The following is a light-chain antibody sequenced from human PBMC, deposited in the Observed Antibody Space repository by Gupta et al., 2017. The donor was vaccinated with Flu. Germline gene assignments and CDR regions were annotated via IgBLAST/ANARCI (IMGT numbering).Light chain of an antibody. Sequence: QSALTQPASVSGSPGQSITISCTGTSSDVGGYNYVSWYQQHPGKAPKLMIYEVSNRPSGVSNRFSGSKAGNTASLNISGLQAEDEADYYGSSYTSSSTLRVFGGGTKLTVL. CDR2: EVS. CDR1: SSDVGGYNY. J-gene: IGLJ3*02. V-gene: IGLV2-14*01. CDR3: SSYTSSSTLRV.